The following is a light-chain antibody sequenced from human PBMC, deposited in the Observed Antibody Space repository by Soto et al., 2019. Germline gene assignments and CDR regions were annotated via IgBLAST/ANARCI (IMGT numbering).Light chain of an antibody. J-gene: IGLJ1*01. CDR3: SSYTSSSTPPYV. CDR2: EVS. CDR1: SSDVGGYNY. Sequence: QSVMTQPPSVSAAPGQKVTISCSGSSSDVGGYNYVSWYQQHPGKAPKLMIYEVSNRPSGVSNRFSGSKSGNTASLTISGLQAEDEADYYCSSYTSSSTPPYVFGTGTKVTVL. V-gene: IGLV2-14*01.